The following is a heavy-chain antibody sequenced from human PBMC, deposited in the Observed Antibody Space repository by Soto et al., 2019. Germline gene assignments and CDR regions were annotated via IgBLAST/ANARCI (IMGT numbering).Heavy chain of an antibody. D-gene: IGHD1-26*01. Sequence: LSCAASGFTFSNYWMTWVRQAPGKGLQWVANIKEDGSEKYYVSSVNGRFTISRDSAKNSLYLQMNSLRAEDTAVYYCARSSVISGSYSGYFDYWGQGALVTVSS. V-gene: IGHV3-7*01. CDR3: ARSSVISGSYSGYFDY. CDR2: IKEDGSEK. CDR1: GFTFSNYW. J-gene: IGHJ4*02.